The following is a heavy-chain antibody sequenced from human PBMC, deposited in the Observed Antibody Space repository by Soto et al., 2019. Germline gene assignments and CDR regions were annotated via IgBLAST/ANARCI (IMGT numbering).Heavy chain of an antibody. CDR1: GFSFSSYA. D-gene: IGHD1-26*01. CDR3: AKGGSSTSRPYYFDY. J-gene: IGHJ4*02. CDR2: ISRSGAST. Sequence: EVQLLESGGGLVQPGGSLRLSCAASGFSFSSYAMTWVRQAPGKGLEWVSGISRSGASTFNADSVKGRFTISRENSKNTLYLQMNSLRADDAAVYYCAKGGSSTSRPYYFDYWGQGTLVTVSS. V-gene: IGHV3-23*01.